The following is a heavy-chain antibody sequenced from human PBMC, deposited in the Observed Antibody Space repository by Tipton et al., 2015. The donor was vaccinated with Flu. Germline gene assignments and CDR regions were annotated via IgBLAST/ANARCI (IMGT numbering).Heavy chain of an antibody. CDR1: GGSFSGYY. V-gene: IGHV4-34*01. CDR3: ARRDYSNYVSDPKSWFDP. CDR2: INHSGST. Sequence: TLSLTCAVYGGSFSGYYWSWIRQPPGKGLEWIGEINHSGSTIYNPSLKSRVTISIDTSKNQFSLNMRSVTAADMAVYYCARRDYSNYVSDPKSWFDPWGQGTLVAVSS. J-gene: IGHJ5*02. D-gene: IGHD4-11*01.